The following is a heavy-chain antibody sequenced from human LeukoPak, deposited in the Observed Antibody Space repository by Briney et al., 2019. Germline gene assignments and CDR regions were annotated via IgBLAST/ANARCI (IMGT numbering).Heavy chain of an antibody. D-gene: IGHD3-22*01. Sequence: PGGSLRLSCAASGLSLSDHYMSWIRQAPGKGLEWVSAISGSGGSTYYADSVKGRFTISRDNSKNTLYLQMNSLRAEDTAVYYCAKDRNPYYYDSSGYYSGSFDYWGQGTLVTVSS. CDR3: AKDRNPYYYDSSGYYSGSFDY. CDR1: GLSLSDHY. J-gene: IGHJ4*02. CDR2: ISGSGGST. V-gene: IGHV3-23*01.